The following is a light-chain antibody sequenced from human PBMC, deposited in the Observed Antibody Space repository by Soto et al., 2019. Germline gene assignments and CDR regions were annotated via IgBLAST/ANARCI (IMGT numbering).Light chain of an antibody. CDR2: SNN. CDR3: AAWDDSLNGVV. Sequence: QSVLTQPPSASATPGQRVTISWSGGSSNIGSNTVNWYQQLPGTAPKLLIHSNNQRPSGVPDRFSGSKSGTSASLAISGLQSEDEADYYCAAWDDSLNGVVFGGGTQLTVL. J-gene: IGLJ2*01. CDR1: SSNIGSNT. V-gene: IGLV1-44*01.